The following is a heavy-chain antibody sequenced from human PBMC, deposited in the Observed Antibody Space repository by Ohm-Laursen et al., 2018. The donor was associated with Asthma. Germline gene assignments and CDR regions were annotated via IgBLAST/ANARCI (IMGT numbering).Heavy chain of an antibody. J-gene: IGHJ6*02. V-gene: IGHV3-48*01. CDR1: GFTFSTQS. CDR3: ARDSRDYYGMDV. CDR2: ISSSSSTI. Sequence: SLRLSCTASGFTFSTQSMNWVRQAPGKGLEWVSYISSSSSTIYYADSVKGRFTISRDNAKNTLYLQMNSLRAEDTAVYYCARDSRDYYGMDVWGQGTTVTVSS.